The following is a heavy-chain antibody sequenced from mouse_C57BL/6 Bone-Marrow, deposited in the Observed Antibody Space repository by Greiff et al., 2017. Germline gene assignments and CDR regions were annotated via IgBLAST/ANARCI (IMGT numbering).Heavy chain of an antibody. CDR3: TFYDYGFDV. D-gene: IGHD2-4*01. CDR2: IRNKANNHAT. CDR1: GFTFSDAW. J-gene: IGHJ1*03. Sequence: EVKLVESGGGLVQPGGSMKLSCAASGFTFSDAWMDWVRQSPEKGLEWVAEIRNKANNHATYYAESVKGRFNISRDDSKSSVYLQMNSLRAEDTGIYYCTFYDYGFDVWGTGTTVTVSS. V-gene: IGHV6-6*01.